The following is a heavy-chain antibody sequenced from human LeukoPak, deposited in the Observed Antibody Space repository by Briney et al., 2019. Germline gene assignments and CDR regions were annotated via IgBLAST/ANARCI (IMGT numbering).Heavy chain of an antibody. V-gene: IGHV3-11*01. CDR3: ARVLRYCSGGNCYSGGLGYMDV. D-gene: IGHD2-15*01. Sequence: GGSLRLSCAASGFTFSDYNMRWIRQAPGKGLEWVSSISRSGSTKCYADSVKGRFTISRDNAKNSLFLQMNSLRAEDTAVYYCARVLRYCSGGNCYSGGLGYMDVWGKGTTVTISS. CDR1: GFTFSDYN. CDR2: ISRSGSTK. J-gene: IGHJ6*03.